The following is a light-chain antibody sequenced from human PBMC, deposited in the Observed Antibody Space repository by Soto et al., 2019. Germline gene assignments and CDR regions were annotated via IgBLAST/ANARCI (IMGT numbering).Light chain of an antibody. Sequence: DIVLTQSPGTLSLSPGERATLSCRSTHSVTSYYLAWYQQKPGQAPKLLIYDVSSRDTGLPDRFRGSGSGTDFTLTISSLEPVDVALYYCQQYGISPLFRPGTKVEIK. CDR2: DVS. V-gene: IGKV3-20*01. J-gene: IGKJ1*01. CDR1: HSVTSYY. CDR3: QQYGISPL.